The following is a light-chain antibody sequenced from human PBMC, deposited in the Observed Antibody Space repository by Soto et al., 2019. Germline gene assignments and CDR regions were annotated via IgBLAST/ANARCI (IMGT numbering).Light chain of an antibody. CDR1: SSDVGGYNY. CDR2: DVS. V-gene: IGLV2-11*01. CDR3: CSYAGSYTV. J-gene: IGLJ3*02. Sequence: QSALTQPRSVSGSPGQSVTISCTGTSSDVGGYNYVSWYQQHPGKAPKRMIYDVSKRPSGVPDRFSGSKSGNTASLTISGLQAEDEADYYCCSYAGSYTVFGGGTKVTVL.